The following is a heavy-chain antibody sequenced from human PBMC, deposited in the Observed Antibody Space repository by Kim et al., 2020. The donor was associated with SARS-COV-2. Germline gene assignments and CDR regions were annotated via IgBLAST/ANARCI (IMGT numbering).Heavy chain of an antibody. J-gene: IGHJ6*02. CDR1: GGTFSSYA. V-gene: IGHV1-69*04. Sequence: SVKVSCKASGGTFSSYAISWVRQAPGQGLEWMGRIIPILGIANYAQKFQGRVTITADKSTSTAYMELSSLRSEDTAVYYCARHADRKEPPPNPLIRDYYYGMDVWGQGTTVTVSS. CDR3: ARHADRKEPPPNPLIRDYYYGMDV. CDR2: IIPILGIA. D-gene: IGHD2-8*01.